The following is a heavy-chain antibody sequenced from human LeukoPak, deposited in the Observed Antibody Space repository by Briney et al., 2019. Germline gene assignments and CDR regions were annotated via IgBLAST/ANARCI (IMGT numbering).Heavy chain of an antibody. CDR1: GYSFTSYW. CDR2: IDPSDSYT. V-gene: IGHV5-10-1*01. CDR3: ATQGGITLTY. D-gene: IGHD3-10*01. J-gene: IGHJ4*02. Sequence: GESLKISCKGSGYSFTSYWISWVRQMPGKGLEWMGRIDPSDSYTNYSPSFQGHVTISADRSISTAYLRWGSLKASDTAMYYCATQGGITLTYWGQGTLVTVSS.